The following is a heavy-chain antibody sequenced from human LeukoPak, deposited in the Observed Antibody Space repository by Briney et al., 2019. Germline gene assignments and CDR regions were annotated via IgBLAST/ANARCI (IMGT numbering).Heavy chain of an antibody. CDR1: GFTFSSYA. CDR3: AKGGSGRYYYYGMDV. Sequence: PGGSLRLSCAASGFTFSSYAMSWVRQAPGKGLEWVSAISGSGGSTYYADSVKGRFTISRGNSKNTLYLQMNSLRAEDTAVYYCAKGGSGRYYYYGMDVWGQGTTVTVSS. J-gene: IGHJ6*02. V-gene: IGHV3-23*01. D-gene: IGHD3-10*01. CDR2: ISGSGGST.